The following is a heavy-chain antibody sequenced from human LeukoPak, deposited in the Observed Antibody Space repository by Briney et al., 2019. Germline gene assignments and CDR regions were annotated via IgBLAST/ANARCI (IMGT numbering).Heavy chain of an antibody. CDR2: INPSGGST. J-gene: IGHJ4*02. Sequence: ASVTLSCKASGYTFTSYDMHWVRQAPGQGLEWMGIINPSGGSTSYAQKFQGRVTMTRDTSTSTVYMELSSLRSEDTAVYYCARRYCSGGSCYLSFDYWGQGTLVSVSS. CDR3: ARRYCSGGSCYLSFDY. CDR1: GYTFTSYD. D-gene: IGHD2-15*01. V-gene: IGHV1-46*01.